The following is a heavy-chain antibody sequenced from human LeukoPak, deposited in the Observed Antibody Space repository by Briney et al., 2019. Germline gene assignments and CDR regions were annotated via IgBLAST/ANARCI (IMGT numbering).Heavy chain of an antibody. D-gene: IGHD2-2*01. CDR3: ARVSGVPAAEFDYYYYYMDV. V-gene: IGHV1-18*01. Sequence: ASVKVSCKASGYTFTSYGISWVRQAPGQGLEWRGWISAYNGNTNYAQKLQGRVTMTTDTSTSTAYMELRSLRSDDTAVYYCARVSGVPAAEFDYYYYYMDVWGKGTTVTVSS. CDR1: GYTFTSYG. J-gene: IGHJ6*03. CDR2: ISAYNGNT.